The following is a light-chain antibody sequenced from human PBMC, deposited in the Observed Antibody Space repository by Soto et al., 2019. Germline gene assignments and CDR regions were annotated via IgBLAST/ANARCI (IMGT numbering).Light chain of an antibody. Sequence: DIQMTQSPSTLSVSVGDRVSITFRASQTISSWLAWYQQKPGKAPKLLIYKASSLESGAPSRFGGSGSGTEFTLTISSLQPDDFATYYCQQYKDYETFGQGTKVDI. V-gene: IGKV1-5*03. J-gene: IGKJ1*01. CDR3: QQYKDYET. CDR2: KAS. CDR1: QTISSW.